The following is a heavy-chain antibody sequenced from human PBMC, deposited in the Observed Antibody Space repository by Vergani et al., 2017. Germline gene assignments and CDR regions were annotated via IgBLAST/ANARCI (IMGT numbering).Heavy chain of an antibody. CDR1: GFTFSSYA. J-gene: IGHJ5*02. D-gene: IGHD6-19*01. CDR2: ISYDGSNK. CDR3: ARDLVSGRYGWFDP. V-gene: IGHV3-30-3*01. Sequence: QVQLVESGGGVVQPGRSLRLSCAASGFTFSSYAMHWVRQAPGKGLEWVAVISYDGSNKDYADSVKGRFTISRDNSKNTLYLQMNSLRAEDTAVYYCARDLVSGRYGWFDPWGQGTLVTVSS.